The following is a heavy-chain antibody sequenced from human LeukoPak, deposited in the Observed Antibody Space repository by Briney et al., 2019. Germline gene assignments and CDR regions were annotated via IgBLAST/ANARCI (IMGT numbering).Heavy chain of an antibody. J-gene: IGHJ4*02. V-gene: IGHV3-15*01. CDR1: GFTVSSNY. CDR2: IKSETDGGTT. Sequence: GGSLRLSCAASGFTVSSNYMSWVRQAPGKGLEWVGRIKSETDGGTTDYTAPVYGRFTISRDDSKNTLYLQMSSLKTEDTAVYYCTIQGSRAYFDYWGQGTLVTVSS. CDR3: TIQGSRAYFDY. D-gene: IGHD3-10*01.